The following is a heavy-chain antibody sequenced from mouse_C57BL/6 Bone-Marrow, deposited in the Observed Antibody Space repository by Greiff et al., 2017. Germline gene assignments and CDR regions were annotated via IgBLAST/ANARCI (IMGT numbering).Heavy chain of an antibody. CDR3: TAQVTCAMDY. CDR1: GFNIKDDY. Sequence: VQLQQSGAELVRPGASVKLSCTASGFNIKDDYMHWVKQRPEQGLEWIGWFDPENGDTEYASKFQGKATITADTSSNTAYLQLSSLTSEDTAVYYITAQVTCAMDYWGQGTSVTVSS. D-gene: IGHD3-2*02. CDR2: FDPENGDT. J-gene: IGHJ4*01. V-gene: IGHV14-4*01.